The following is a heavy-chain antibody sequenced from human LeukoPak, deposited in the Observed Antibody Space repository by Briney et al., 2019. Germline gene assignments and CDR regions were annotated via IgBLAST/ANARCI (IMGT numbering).Heavy chain of an antibody. V-gene: IGHV3-7*03. J-gene: IGHJ6*02. CDR2: VNRDGSET. CDR3: ARNNGMDV. Sequence: GGSLRLSCVASGFTLSSHWMTWVRQVPGRGPEWVANVNRDGSETYYLDSVKGRFTISKDNAKNSLYLQMNSLRAEDTALYHCARNNGMDVWGQGTTVIVSS. CDR1: GFTLSSHW.